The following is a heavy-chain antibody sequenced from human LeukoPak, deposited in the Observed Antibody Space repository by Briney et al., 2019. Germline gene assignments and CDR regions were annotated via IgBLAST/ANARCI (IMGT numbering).Heavy chain of an antibody. CDR2: IIPILGIA. J-gene: IGHJ4*02. D-gene: IGHD6-6*01. CDR1: GGTFSSYA. CDR3: ARRSSSSLKTLGY. V-gene: IGHV1-69*04. Sequence: SVKVSCKASGGTFSSYAISWVRQAPGQGLEWMGRIIPILGIANYAQKFQGRVTITADKSTSTAYMELSSPRSDDTAVYYCARRSSSSLKTLGYWGQGTLVTVSS.